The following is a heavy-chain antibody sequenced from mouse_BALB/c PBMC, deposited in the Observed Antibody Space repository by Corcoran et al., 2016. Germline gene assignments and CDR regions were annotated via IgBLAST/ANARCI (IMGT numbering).Heavy chain of an antibody. CDR1: GYTFTNYG. V-gene: IGHV9-3-1*01. CDR2: INTYTGEP. Sequence: QIQLVPSGPALKKPGETVKISCKASGYTFTNYGLNWVKQAPGKGLKWMGWINTYTGEPTYADDFKGRFAFSLETSASTAYLQINNLKNEDTATYFCASDYGSSWYFDVWGAGTTVTVSS. D-gene: IGHD1-1*01. J-gene: IGHJ1*01. CDR3: ASDYGSSWYFDV.